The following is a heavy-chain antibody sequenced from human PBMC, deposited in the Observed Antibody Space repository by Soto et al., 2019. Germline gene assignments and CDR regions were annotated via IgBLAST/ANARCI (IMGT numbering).Heavy chain of an antibody. Sequence: QITLKESGPTLVKPTQTLTLTCTFSGFSVSTSGVGVGWIRQPPGKALEWLALIYWNDDKRYSPSLKSRLTITKDTSKNQVVLTMTNMDPVDTATYYCAHRGGGDYAPHFYFDYWGQGTLVTVSS. CDR1: GFSVSTSGVG. V-gene: IGHV2-5*01. J-gene: IGHJ4*02. CDR3: AHRGGGDYAPHFYFDY. CDR2: IYWNDDK. D-gene: IGHD4-17*01.